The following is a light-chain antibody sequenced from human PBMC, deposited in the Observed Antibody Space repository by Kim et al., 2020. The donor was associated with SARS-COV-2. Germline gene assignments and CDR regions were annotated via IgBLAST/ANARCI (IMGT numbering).Light chain of an antibody. Sequence: MQLTQSPSSLSASVGDTVTITCRASQGIGGHLAWYQQKPGKAPKLLISDASALQSGVPSRFSGSGSGTDFTLTITSLQPEDFATYYCQQLNLHPLTFGGGTKVELK. CDR3: QQLNLHPLT. CDR2: DAS. CDR1: QGIGGH. J-gene: IGKJ4*01. V-gene: IGKV1-9*01.